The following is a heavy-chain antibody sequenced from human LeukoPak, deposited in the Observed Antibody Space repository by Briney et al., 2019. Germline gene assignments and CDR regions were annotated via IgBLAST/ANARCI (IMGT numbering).Heavy chain of an antibody. J-gene: IGHJ3*02. V-gene: IGHV1-58*02. D-gene: IGHD2-15*01. CDR3: ATDQSGGYFNDAFDI. Sequence: SVKVSCKASGFTFTSSAMQWVRQARGQRLEWIGWIVVGRGNTDYAQKFQERVTITRDMSTSTVYMEVSSLRSEDTAVYYCATDQSGGYFNDAFDIWGQGTMVAVSS. CDR2: IVVGRGNT. CDR1: GFTFTSSA.